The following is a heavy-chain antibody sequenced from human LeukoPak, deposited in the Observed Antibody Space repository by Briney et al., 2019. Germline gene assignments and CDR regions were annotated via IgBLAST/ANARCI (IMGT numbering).Heavy chain of an antibody. CDR2: ISAYNGNT. CDR3: ARDPLRFLEWPGDAFDI. J-gene: IGHJ3*02. CDR1: GYTFTSYG. V-gene: IGHV1-18*01. Sequence: ASVKVSCKASGYTFTSYGISWVRQAPGQGLEWMGWISAYNGNTNYAQKLQGRVTMTTDTSTSTAYMELRSLRSDDTAVYYCARDPLRFLEWPGDAFDIWGQGTMVTVSS. D-gene: IGHD3-3*01.